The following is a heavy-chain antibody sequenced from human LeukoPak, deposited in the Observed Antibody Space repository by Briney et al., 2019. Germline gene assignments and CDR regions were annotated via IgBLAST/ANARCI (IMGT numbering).Heavy chain of an antibody. CDR3: AKLYGAQGVDY. CDR2: INPDGNKK. J-gene: IGHJ4*02. CDR1: GLTFSSSW. V-gene: IGHV3-7*01. Sequence: PEGSLRLSCAASGLTFSSSWMDWVRQAPGKGLEWVASINPDGNKKYSADSEKGRFTISRDNSKNTLYLQMNSLRAEDTAVYYCAKLYGAQGVDYWGQGTLVTVSS. D-gene: IGHD4-17*01.